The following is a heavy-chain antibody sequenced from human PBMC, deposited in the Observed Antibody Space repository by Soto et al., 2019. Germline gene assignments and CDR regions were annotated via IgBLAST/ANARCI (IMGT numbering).Heavy chain of an antibody. CDR3: ARHCHDYGYSCVDY. D-gene: IGHD5-18*01. CDR1: GFMFRSYG. Sequence: QVQLVESGGGVVQPGRSLRLSCAASGFMFRSYGLHWVRQAPGKGLEWVAAISYDGRHEFYADSVKGRFTISRDNSKNTLYVQLNSPGLEDTAVYYCARHCHDYGYSCVDYWGQGTLVTVSS. V-gene: IGHV3-30*03. CDR2: ISYDGRHE. J-gene: IGHJ4*02.